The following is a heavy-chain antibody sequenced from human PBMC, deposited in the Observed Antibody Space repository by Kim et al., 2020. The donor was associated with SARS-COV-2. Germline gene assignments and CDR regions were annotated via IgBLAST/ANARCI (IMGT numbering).Heavy chain of an antibody. D-gene: IGHD4-17*01. J-gene: IGHJ4*02. CDR1: GFTFSSYA. Sequence: GGSLRLSCAASGFTFSSYAMTWVRQAPGKGLEWVSVMYSGGSRTYYADSVKGRFTISRDDSKNTLYLQMNSLRAEDTAVYFCAKGIYGGSPVVVIWGQGT. CDR3: AKGIYGGSPVVVI. CDR2: MYSGGSRT. V-gene: IGHV3-23*03.